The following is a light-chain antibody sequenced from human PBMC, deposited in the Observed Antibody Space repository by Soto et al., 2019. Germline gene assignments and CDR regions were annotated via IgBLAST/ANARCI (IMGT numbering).Light chain of an antibody. CDR2: KAS. V-gene: IGKV1-5*03. CDR3: QPYNNWPLT. J-gene: IGKJ4*01. CDR1: QNIYTW. Sequence: DYQVTQSPSTLSASVGDRVTITCRASQNIYTWLAWYQQKPGIAPKLLIHKASTLESGVPSRFSGSGFGTEFTLTINSLQSEDFAVYYCQPYNNWPLTFGGGTKVDIK.